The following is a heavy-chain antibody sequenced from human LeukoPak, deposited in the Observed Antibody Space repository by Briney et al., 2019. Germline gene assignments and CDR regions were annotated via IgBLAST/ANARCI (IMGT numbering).Heavy chain of an antibody. D-gene: IGHD2-2*01. CDR1: GGSFSGYY. V-gene: IGHV4-34*01. J-gene: IGHJ6*02. CDR2: INHSGST. CDR3: ARGRSHRDIIVVPAAIRALYGMDV. Sequence: SETLSLTCAVYGGSFSGYYWSWIRQPPGKGLEWIGEINHSGSTNYNPSPKSRVTISVDTSENQFSLKLSSVTAADTAVYYRARGRSHRDIIVVPAAIRALYGMDVWGQGTTVTVSS.